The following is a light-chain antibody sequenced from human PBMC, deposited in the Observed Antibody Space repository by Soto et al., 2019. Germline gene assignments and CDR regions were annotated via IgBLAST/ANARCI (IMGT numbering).Light chain of an antibody. V-gene: IGLV2-8*01. CDR1: SSDVGAYNY. CDR3: SSYAANNNLV. Sequence: QSVLTQPPSASGSPGQSVTISCTGTSSDVGAYNYVSWYQQLPGKAPKLMIYEVIKRPSGVPDRFSGSKSGNTASLTVSGLQAEDEADYYCSSYAANNNLVFGGGTKLTVL. J-gene: IGLJ2*01. CDR2: EVI.